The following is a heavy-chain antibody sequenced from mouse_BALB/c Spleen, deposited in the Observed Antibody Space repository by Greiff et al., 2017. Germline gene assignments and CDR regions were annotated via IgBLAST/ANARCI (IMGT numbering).Heavy chain of an antibody. Sequence: EVQGVESGGGLVKPGGSLKLSCAASGFAFSSYDMSWVRQTPEKRLEWVAYISSGGGSTYYPDTVKGRFTISRDNAKNTLYLQMSSLKSEDTAMYYCASLDSSGYGFAYWGQGTLVTVSA. CDR2: ISSGGGST. CDR1: GFAFSSYD. V-gene: IGHV5-12-1*01. J-gene: IGHJ3*01. D-gene: IGHD3-2*01. CDR3: ASLDSSGYGFAY.